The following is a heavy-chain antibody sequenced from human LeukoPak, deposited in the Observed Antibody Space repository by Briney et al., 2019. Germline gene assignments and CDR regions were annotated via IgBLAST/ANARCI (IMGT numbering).Heavy chain of an antibody. CDR2: ITPIFGTA. V-gene: IGHV1-69*01. Sequence: SVKVSCKASGGTFSRFTISWVRQAPGQGFEWMGGITPIFGTANFAQKFQGRVSITADESTSTAFMELSSLRSEDTAVYYCAREWGLESSGYYYAYWGQGTLVTVPS. D-gene: IGHD3-22*01. CDR3: AREWGLESSGYYYAY. J-gene: IGHJ4*02. CDR1: GGTFSRFT.